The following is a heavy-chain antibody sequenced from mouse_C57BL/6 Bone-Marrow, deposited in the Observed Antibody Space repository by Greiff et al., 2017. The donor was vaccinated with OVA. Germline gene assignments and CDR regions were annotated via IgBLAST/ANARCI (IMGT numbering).Heavy chain of an antibody. D-gene: IGHD2-3*01. Sequence: QVQLQQPGAELVKPGASVKLSCKASGYTFTSYWMHWVKQRPGQGLEWIGMIHPNSGSTNYNEKFKSKATLTVDKSSSTAYMQLSSLTSEDSAVYYGARVYDGYYPWFAYWGQGTLVTVSA. J-gene: IGHJ3*01. CDR3: ARVYDGYYPWFAY. CDR2: IHPNSGST. V-gene: IGHV1-64*01. CDR1: GYTFTSYW.